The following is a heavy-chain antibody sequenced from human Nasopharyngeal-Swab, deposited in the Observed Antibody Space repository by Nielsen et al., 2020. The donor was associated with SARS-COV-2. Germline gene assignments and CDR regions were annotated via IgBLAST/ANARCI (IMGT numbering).Heavy chain of an antibody. Sequence: ASVKVSCKASTYPFSNYGFSWVRQAPGQGLEGMGWINAYNGITNYVQKFQGRVTMTTDTSTSTAYMELRSLRSDDTAVYYCARVNLSGFFEWLSIQGLWDYWGQGTLVTVSS. CDR2: INAYNGIT. CDR3: ARVNLSGFFEWLSIQGLWDY. D-gene: IGHD3-3*01. V-gene: IGHV1-18*01. J-gene: IGHJ4*02. CDR1: TYPFSNYG.